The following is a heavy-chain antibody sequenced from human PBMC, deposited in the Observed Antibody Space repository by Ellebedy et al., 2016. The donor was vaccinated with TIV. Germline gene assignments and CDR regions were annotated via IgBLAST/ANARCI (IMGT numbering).Heavy chain of an antibody. D-gene: IGHD6-6*01. CDR1: EFTLNTYG. Sequence: PGGSLRLSCAASEFTLNTYGMHRVRQTPDKGLEWVAFISSDGSEKYYVGSVKGRFNISRDISKNTLYLEMNSLRGDDTAVYYCAEEGGSSRGASGMDVWGQGTTVIVSS. CDR2: ISSDGSEK. CDR3: AEEGGSSRGASGMDV. V-gene: IGHV3-30*18. J-gene: IGHJ6*02.